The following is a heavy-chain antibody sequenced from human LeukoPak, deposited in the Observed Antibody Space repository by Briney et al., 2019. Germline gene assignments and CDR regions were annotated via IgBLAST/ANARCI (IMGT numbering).Heavy chain of an antibody. J-gene: IGHJ6*03. CDR2: INHSGST. CDR1: GGSISGYY. V-gene: IGHV4-34*01. Sequence: SETLSLTCTVSGGSISGYYWSWIRQPPGKGLEWIGEINHSGSTNYNPSLKSRVTISVDTSKNQFSLKLSSVTAADTAVYYCARGPYGDYRYYYYYMDVWGKGTTVTVSS. D-gene: IGHD4-17*01. CDR3: ARGPYGDYRYYYYYMDV.